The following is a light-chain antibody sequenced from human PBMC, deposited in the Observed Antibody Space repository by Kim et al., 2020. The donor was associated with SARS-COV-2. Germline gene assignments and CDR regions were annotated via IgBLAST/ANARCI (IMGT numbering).Light chain of an antibody. V-gene: IGKV1-5*01. J-gene: IGKJ2*01. CDR3: QQYFSYYT. Sequence: SASVGDRVTITCRASQSVGSSLGWYQQKAGKAPKLLIYGASRLESGVPSRFSGSGSGTEFTLTISSLQPDDFATYYCQQYFSYYTFGQGTKVDIK. CDR2: GAS. CDR1: QSVGSS.